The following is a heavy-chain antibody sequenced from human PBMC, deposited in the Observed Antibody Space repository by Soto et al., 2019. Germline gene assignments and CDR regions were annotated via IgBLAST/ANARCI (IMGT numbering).Heavy chain of an antibody. Sequence: ASVKVSCKASGYTFTSYGISWVRQAPGQGLEWMGWISAYNGNTNYAQKLQGRVTMTTDTSTSTAYMELRSLRSDDTAVYYCARDTGHSGTYYYDSSGYPDAFDIWGQGTMVTVS. D-gene: IGHD3-22*01. V-gene: IGHV1-18*01. J-gene: IGHJ3*02. CDR3: ARDTGHSGTYYYDSSGYPDAFDI. CDR1: GYTFTSYG. CDR2: ISAYNGNT.